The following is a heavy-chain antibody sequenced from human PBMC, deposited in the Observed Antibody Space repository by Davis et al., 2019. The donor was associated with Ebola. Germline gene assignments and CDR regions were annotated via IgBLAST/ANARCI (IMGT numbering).Heavy chain of an antibody. CDR3: ARDLVYGGNAFFDY. J-gene: IGHJ4*02. V-gene: IGHV3-7*03. CDR1: GFTFSGYW. D-gene: IGHD4-23*01. Sequence: PGESLKISCEVSGFTFSGYWMSWVRQAPGKGLEWVANINQDGGEKQYVDFVKGRFTISRDNAKNSLSLQMSSLRADDTAMYYCARDLVYGGNAFFDYWGQGTPVRVSS. CDR2: INQDGGEK.